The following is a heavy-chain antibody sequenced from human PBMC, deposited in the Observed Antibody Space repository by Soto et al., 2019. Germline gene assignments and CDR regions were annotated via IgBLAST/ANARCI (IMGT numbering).Heavy chain of an antibody. Sequence: GGSLRLSCAASGFTFSSYAMHWVRQAPGKGLEWVAVISYDGSNKYYAASVKGRFTISRDNSKNTLYLQMNSLRAEDTAVYYCASVQASGYDPHYYYYGMDVWGQGTTVTVSS. D-gene: IGHD5-12*01. V-gene: IGHV3-30-3*01. CDR3: ASVQASGYDPHYYYYGMDV. CDR1: GFTFSSYA. CDR2: ISYDGSNK. J-gene: IGHJ6*02.